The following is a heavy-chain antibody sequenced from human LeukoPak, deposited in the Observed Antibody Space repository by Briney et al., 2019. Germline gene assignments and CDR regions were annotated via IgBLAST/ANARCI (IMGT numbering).Heavy chain of an antibody. Sequence: SETLSLTCTVSGGSISSYYWSWIRQPPGKGLEWIGYIYYSGSTNYNPSLKSGVTISVDPYKNQFSLKLSSVTAADTAVYYCARVGRYGYNLEYFDYWGQGTLVTVSS. CDR3: ARVGRYGYNLEYFDY. CDR2: IYYSGST. J-gene: IGHJ4*02. D-gene: IGHD5-24*01. V-gene: IGHV4-59*01. CDR1: GGSISSYY.